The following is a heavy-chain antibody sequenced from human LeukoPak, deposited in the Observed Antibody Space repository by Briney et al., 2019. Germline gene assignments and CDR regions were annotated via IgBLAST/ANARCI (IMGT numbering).Heavy chain of an antibody. CDR2: ISHSGST. Sequence: KPSETLSLTCAVSGYSINSGYDWGWVRQPPGKGLEWIGSISHSGSTRYTPCLKSRVTISVDTSKNQFSLKLNSVTAADTAVYYCARGPDAYNAQYWGQGILVTVSS. CDR1: GYSINSGYD. CDR3: ARGPDAYNAQY. D-gene: IGHD5-24*01. J-gene: IGHJ4*02. V-gene: IGHV4-38-2*01.